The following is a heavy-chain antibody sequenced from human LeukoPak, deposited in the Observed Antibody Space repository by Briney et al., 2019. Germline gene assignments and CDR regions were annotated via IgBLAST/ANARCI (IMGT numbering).Heavy chain of an antibody. V-gene: IGHV3-30-3*01. CDR1: GFAFSNYA. Sequence: PGGSLRLSCTASGFAFSNYAIHWVRQAPGKGLEWVAVISDDGNDAYYAGSVEGRFNISRDNFKSTVFLQMNGLRPEDTALYYCGPIDSWGQGALVTV. CDR2: ISDDGNDA. CDR3: GPIDS. J-gene: IGHJ4*02.